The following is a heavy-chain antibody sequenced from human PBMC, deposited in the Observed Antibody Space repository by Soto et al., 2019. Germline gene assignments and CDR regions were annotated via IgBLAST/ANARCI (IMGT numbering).Heavy chain of an antibody. V-gene: IGHV1-24*01. J-gene: IGHJ6*02. Sequence: ASVKVSCKASGGTFSSYAISWVRQAPGKGLEWMGGFDPEDGETIYAQKFQGRVTMTEDTSTDTAYMELSSLRSEDTAVYYCATTSSYYDFWSGYSGGMDVWGQGTTVTVSS. CDR3: ATTSSYYDFWSGYSGGMDV. D-gene: IGHD3-3*01. CDR1: GGTFSSYA. CDR2: FDPEDGET.